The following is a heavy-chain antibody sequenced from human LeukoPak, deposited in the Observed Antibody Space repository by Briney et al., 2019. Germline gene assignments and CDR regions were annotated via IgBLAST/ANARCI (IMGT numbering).Heavy chain of an antibody. Sequence: RGSLRLSCAASGFTFSSYWMSWVRQAPGKGLEWVGRIKSKTDGGTTDYAAPVKGRFTISRDDSKNTLYLQMNSLKTEDTAVYYCTTASPYYYGSGSYYKSPKYYYGMDVWGKGTTVTVSS. V-gene: IGHV3-15*01. CDR2: IKSKTDGGTT. J-gene: IGHJ6*04. CDR1: GFTFSSYW. D-gene: IGHD3-10*01. CDR3: TTASPYYYGSGSYYKSPKYYYGMDV.